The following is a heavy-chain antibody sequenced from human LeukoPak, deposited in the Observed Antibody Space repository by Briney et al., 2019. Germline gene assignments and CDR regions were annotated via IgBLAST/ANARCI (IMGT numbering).Heavy chain of an antibody. CDR3: ATHYDVLTGYAAAAFDI. V-gene: IGHV4-59*08. D-gene: IGHD3-9*01. CDR1: GGSISPYY. J-gene: IGHJ3*02. Sequence: SETLSLTCTVSGGSISPYYWSWIRPPPGKGLEWIGYIYYSGTTHYNPSLESRVTMSVDTSKNQFSLKLSSVTAADTAVYYCATHYDVLTGYAAAAFDIWGQGTMVTVSS. CDR2: IYYSGTT.